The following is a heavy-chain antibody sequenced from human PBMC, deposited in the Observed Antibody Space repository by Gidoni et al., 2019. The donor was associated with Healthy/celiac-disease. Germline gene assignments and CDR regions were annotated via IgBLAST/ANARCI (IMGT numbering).Heavy chain of an antibody. CDR2: IYYSGST. V-gene: IGHV4-59*01. J-gene: IGHJ6*02. Sequence: QVQLQESGPGLVKPSETLSLTCTVSGGSISSYYWSWIRQPPGKGLEWIGYIYYSGSTNYNPSLKSRVTISVDTSKNQFSLKLSSVTAADTAVYYCARGVSRQLLYARYGMDVWGQGTTVTVSS. CDR3: ARGVSRQLLYARYGMDV. D-gene: IGHD2-2*01. CDR1: GGSISSYY.